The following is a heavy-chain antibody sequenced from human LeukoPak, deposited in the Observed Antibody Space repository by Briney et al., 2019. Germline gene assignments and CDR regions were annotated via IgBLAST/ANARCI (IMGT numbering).Heavy chain of an antibody. CDR3: AKALVTTCRGGYCYPFDY. V-gene: IGHV3-23*01. CDR2: ISDSCNT. CDR1: GFTLSSYA. D-gene: IGHD2-15*01. J-gene: IGHJ4*02. Sequence: GGPLRLPCAASGFTLSSYAMSWVPQAPGKGLEGVSAISDSCNTYHADSATGRFTISRDSSKNTLFLQMNRVRPEDAAVYDCAKALVTTCRGGYCYPFDYWGQGTLVTVSS.